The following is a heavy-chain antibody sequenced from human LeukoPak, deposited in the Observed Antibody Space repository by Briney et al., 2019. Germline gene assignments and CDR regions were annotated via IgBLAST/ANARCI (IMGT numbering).Heavy chain of an antibody. J-gene: IGHJ6*03. Sequence: PGGSLRLSCAASGFTFRSYWMHWVRQAPGKGLVWVSRINSDGRSTNYADSVKGRFTISRDNAKNTLYLQMVSLRAEDTAVYYCARVTSAYCGGDCYSYYYYYMDVWGKGTTVTVSS. V-gene: IGHV3-74*01. CDR3: ARVTSAYCGGDCYSYYYYYMDV. CDR2: INSDGRST. D-gene: IGHD2-21*02. CDR1: GFTFRSYW.